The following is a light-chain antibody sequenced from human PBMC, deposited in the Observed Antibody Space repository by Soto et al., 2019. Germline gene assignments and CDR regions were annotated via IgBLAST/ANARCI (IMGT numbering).Light chain of an antibody. Sequence: QSVLAQPPSASGTPGQTVIISCSGSTSNIGGNTGNWYQHLPGTAPKLLIYSTNQRPSGVPERFSGSKSGTSASLAISGLQSEDEADYYCAAWDDSLSGWVFGGGTKLTVL. CDR3: AAWDDSLSGWV. CDR1: TSNIGGNT. V-gene: IGLV1-44*01. CDR2: STN. J-gene: IGLJ3*02.